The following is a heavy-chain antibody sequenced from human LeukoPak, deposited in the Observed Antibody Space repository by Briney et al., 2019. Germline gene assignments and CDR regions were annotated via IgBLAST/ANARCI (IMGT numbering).Heavy chain of an antibody. CDR1: GFTFSSYA. J-gene: IGHJ4*02. Sequence: PGGSLRLSCAASGFTFSSYAMSWVRQAPGKGLEWVSAISGSGGNTNSADSVKGRFTISRDSSKNTLFLQMNSLRAEDTAVYYCAIDSRSTWHFDYWGQGTLVTVSS. CDR2: ISGSGGNT. V-gene: IGHV3-23*01. D-gene: IGHD2-2*01. CDR3: AIDSRSTWHFDY.